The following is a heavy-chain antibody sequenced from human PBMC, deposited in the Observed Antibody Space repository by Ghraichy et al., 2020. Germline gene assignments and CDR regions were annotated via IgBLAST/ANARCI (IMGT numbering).Heavy chain of an antibody. CDR2: INHSGST. Sequence: SETLSLTCAVYGGSFSGYYWSWIRQPPGKGLEWIGEINHSGSTNYNPSLKSRVTISVDTSKNQFSLKLSSVTAADTAVYYCARPGRSGYYYHWFDPWGQGTLVTVSS. CDR3: ARPGRSGYYYHWFDP. CDR1: GGSFSGYY. J-gene: IGHJ5*02. D-gene: IGHD3-22*01. V-gene: IGHV4-34*01.